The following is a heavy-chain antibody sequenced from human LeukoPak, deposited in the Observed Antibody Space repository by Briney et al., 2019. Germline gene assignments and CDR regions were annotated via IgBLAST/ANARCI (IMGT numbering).Heavy chain of an antibody. J-gene: IGHJ4*02. CDR1: GYAFTGYY. V-gene: IGHV1-2*02. CDR2: ITPNSGGT. D-gene: IGHD3-16*01. Sequence: ASVKVSCKASGYAFTGYYMHWVRQAAGQGLEWRGWITPNSGGTDYAQKCQGRVTMTRDTSITTAYMELSSLRSDDTAVYYCARARGGSGRGDYFDSWGQGTLVTVSS. CDR3: ARARGGSGRGDYFDS.